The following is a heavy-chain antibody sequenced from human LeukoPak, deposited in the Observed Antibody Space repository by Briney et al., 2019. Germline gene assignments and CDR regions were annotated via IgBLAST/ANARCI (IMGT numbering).Heavy chain of an antibody. CDR1: GGSISSGSYY. CDR3: ASFNYGSGIIDY. Sequence: PSQTLSLTCTVSGGSISSGSYYWSWIRQPAGKGLEWIGRIYTSGSTNYNHSLKSRVTISVDTSKNQFSLKLSSVTAADTAVYYCASFNYGSGIIDYWGQGTLVTVSS. D-gene: IGHD3-10*01. CDR2: IYTSGST. V-gene: IGHV4-61*02. J-gene: IGHJ4*02.